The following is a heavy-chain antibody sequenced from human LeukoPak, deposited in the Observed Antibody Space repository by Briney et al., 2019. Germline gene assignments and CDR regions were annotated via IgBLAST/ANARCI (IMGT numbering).Heavy chain of an antibody. J-gene: IGHJ6*03. CDR3: AGCPIGGNNYYMDV. Sequence: SETLSLTCTASGGSISSYYWSWIRQPPGKGLEWMGYIYYGGSTNYNPSSKSRVTISVDTTTNQFPLKLISVPAPETAVFYCAGCPIGGNNYYMDVWGKGTTVTVSS. CDR2: IYYGGST. CDR1: GGSISSYY. V-gene: IGHV4-59*08. D-gene: IGHD4-23*01.